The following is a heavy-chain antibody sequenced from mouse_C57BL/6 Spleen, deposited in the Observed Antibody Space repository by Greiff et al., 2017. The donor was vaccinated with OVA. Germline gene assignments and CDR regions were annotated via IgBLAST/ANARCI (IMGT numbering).Heavy chain of an antibody. Sequence: QVQLQQPGAELVKPGASVKLSCKASGYTFTSYWMHWVKQRPGRGLEWIGRIDPNSGGTKYTEKFKSKATLTVDKPSSTAYMQLSSLTSEDSAVYYWAREGYSNYGFDVWGTGTTVTVSS. D-gene: IGHD2-5*01. CDR1: GYTFTSYW. CDR3: AREGYSNYGFDV. CDR2: IDPNSGGT. V-gene: IGHV1-72*01. J-gene: IGHJ1*03.